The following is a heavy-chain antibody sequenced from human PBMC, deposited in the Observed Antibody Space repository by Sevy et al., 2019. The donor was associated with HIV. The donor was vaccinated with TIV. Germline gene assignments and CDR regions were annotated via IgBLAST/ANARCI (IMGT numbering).Heavy chain of an antibody. CDR3: VRGPNCSVGGCKQITPNCLDV. CDR2: IRNRPNSYTT. CDR1: GFTFSDHY. Sequence: GGSLRLSCAASGFTFSDHYVDWVRQAPGKGLEWVGRIRNRPNSYTTEYAASVKGRFNISRDDSRNSMYRQMNSLKTKDSAVYYCVRGPNCSVGGCKQITPNCLDVWGKGTTVTVSS. D-gene: IGHD2-15*01. V-gene: IGHV3-72*01. J-gene: IGHJ6*04.